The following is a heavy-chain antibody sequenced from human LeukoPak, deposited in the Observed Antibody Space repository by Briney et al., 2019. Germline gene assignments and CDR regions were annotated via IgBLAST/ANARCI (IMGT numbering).Heavy chain of an antibody. J-gene: IGHJ5*02. CDR2: IKQDGSEK. V-gene: IGHV3-7*01. CDR3: ASGGLLWFGEFHWFDP. Sequence: PGGSLRLSCAASGFTFDDYGMSWVRQAPGKGLEWVANIKQDGSEKYYVDSVKGRFTISRDNAKNSLYLQMNSLRAEDTAVYYCASGGLLWFGEFHWFDPWGQGTLVTVSS. D-gene: IGHD3-10*01. CDR1: GFTFDDYG.